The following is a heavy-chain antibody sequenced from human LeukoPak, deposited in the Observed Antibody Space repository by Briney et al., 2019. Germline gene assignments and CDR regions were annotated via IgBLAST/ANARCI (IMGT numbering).Heavy chain of an antibody. CDR1: GITFDDYA. J-gene: IGHJ3*02. Sequence: GRSLRLSCAASGITFDDYAMHWVRQAPGKGLEWVSGISWNSGSIGYADSVKGRFTISRDNAKNSLYLQMNSLRAEDTALYYCAKGATIVGATRGAFDIWGQGTMVTVSS. V-gene: IGHV3-9*01. CDR2: ISWNSGSI. CDR3: AKGATIVGATRGAFDI. D-gene: IGHD1-26*01.